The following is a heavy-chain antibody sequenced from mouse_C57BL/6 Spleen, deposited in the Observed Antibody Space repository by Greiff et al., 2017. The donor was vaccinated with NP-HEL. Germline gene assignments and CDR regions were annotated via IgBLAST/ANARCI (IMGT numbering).Heavy chain of an antibody. J-gene: IGHJ3*01. CDR1: GYAFSSSW. D-gene: IGHD2-4*01. CDR2: IYPGDGDT. CDR3: ARRGDYGLAY. V-gene: IGHV1-82*01. Sequence: QVQLQQSGPELVKPGASVKISCKASGYAFSSSWMNWVKQRPGTGLEWIGRIYPGDGDTNYNGKFKGKATLTADKSSSTAYMQLSSLTSVDSAVYFGARRGDYGLAYWGQGTLVTVSA.